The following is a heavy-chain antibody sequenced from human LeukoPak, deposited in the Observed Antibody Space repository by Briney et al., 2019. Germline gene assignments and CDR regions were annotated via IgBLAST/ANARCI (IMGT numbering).Heavy chain of an antibody. J-gene: IGHJ3*02. V-gene: IGHV3-23*01. CDR2: MSGNGGGT. D-gene: IGHD5-12*01. Sequence: GGSLRLSCAASGFTFINYAMSWVRQAPGKGLGWVSGMSGNGGGTYYADSVKGRFTISRDNSKNTLYLQMNSLRAEDTAVYYCAKDRQWLRTDAFDIWGQGTMVTVSS. CDR1: GFTFINYA. CDR3: AKDRQWLRTDAFDI.